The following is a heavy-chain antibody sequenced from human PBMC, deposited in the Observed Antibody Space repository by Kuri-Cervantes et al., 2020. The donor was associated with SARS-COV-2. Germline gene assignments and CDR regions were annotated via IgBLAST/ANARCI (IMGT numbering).Heavy chain of an antibody. CDR3: AREGVLRFSSSDY. J-gene: IGHJ4*02. V-gene: IGHV3-21*01. D-gene: IGHD3-3*01. CDR2: ISSSSSYI. CDR1: GFTFSSYA. Sequence: GESLKIYCAASGFTFSSYAMSWVRQAPGKGLEWVSSISSSSSYIYYADSVKGRFTISRDNAKNSLYLQMNSLRAEDTAVYYCAREGVLRFSSSDYWGQGTLVTVSS.